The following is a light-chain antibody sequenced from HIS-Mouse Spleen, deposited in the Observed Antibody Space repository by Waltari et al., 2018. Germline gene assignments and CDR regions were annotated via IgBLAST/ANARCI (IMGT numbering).Light chain of an antibody. CDR3: CSYAGSWV. V-gene: IGLV2-23*01. Sequence: QSALTQPAPVSGSPGPSIPISCTGTGTDVGSYDLVSWYQQHPGKAPKLMIYEGSKRPSGVSNRFSGSKSGNTASLTISGLQAEDEADYYCCSYAGSWVFGGGTKLTVL. J-gene: IGLJ3*02. CDR1: GTDVGSYDL. CDR2: EGS.